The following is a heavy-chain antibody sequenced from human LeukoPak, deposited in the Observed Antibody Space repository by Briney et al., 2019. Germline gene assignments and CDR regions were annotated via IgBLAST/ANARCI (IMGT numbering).Heavy chain of an antibody. CDR1: GFTFSDYE. CDR3: ARRPYGSGTYCTPPWL. Sequence: GGSLRLSCAASGFTFSDYEMNWFRQAPGKGLEWVSYISSSGSSTYYAHSVKGRFTVSRDNAKNSLSLQMNCLRAEDTAVYYCARRPYGSGTYCTPPWLWGQGTLVTVSS. D-gene: IGHD3-10*01. V-gene: IGHV3-48*03. CDR2: ISSSGSST. J-gene: IGHJ4*02.